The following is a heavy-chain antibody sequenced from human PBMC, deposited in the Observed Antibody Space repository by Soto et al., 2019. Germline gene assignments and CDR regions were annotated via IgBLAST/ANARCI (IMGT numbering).Heavy chain of an antibody. CDR3: ARYRSLDP. CDR1: GFVLRNYW. D-gene: IGHD3-16*02. Sequence: EVQLVESGGGLVQPGGSLILSCADCGFVLRNYWMSWVRQAPGMGLQWVASIKEDGSEKYYVDPVKGRFTISRENAKNSLYLQMNSLRAEDTAVYYCARYRSLDPWGQGILVTVSS. CDR2: IKEDGSEK. V-gene: IGHV3-7*03. J-gene: IGHJ5*02.